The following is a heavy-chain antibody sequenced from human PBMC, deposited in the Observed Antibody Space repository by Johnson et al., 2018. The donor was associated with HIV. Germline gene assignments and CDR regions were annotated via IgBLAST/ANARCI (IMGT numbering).Heavy chain of an antibody. J-gene: IGHJ3*02. CDR3: AREGKYYDSSGPDGHDAFDI. D-gene: IGHD3-22*01. CDR2: ISYDGNNK. Sequence: QVQLVESGGGVVQPGRSLRLSCAASGFTFSSYAMHWVRQAPAKGLEWVAVISYDGNNKYYADSVKGRFTISRDSSKNTLYLQMTSLRAEDTAVYYCAREGKYYDSSGPDGHDAFDICGQGTMVTVSS. V-gene: IGHV3-30-3*01. CDR1: GFTFSSYA.